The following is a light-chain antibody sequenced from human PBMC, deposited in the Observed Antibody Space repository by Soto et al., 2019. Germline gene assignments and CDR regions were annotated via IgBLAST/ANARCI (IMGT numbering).Light chain of an antibody. CDR2: DAS. J-gene: IGKJ4*01. CDR1: QSVRSRY. V-gene: IGKV3-20*01. Sequence: DIVLTQSPGTLSLSPGERATLSCRASQSVRSRYLAWYQQKAGQAPRLLIYDASRRATGIPDRFSGSGSGTDFSLTISRREPEVFAVYYCQQYGSSVTFGGGTKVEIK. CDR3: QQYGSSVT.